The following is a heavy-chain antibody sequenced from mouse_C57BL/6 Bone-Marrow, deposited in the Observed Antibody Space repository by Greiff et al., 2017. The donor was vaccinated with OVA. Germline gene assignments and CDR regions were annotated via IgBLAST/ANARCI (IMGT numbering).Heavy chain of an antibody. Sequence: EVQRVESGPELVKPGASVKIPCKASGYTFTDYNMDWVKQSHGKSLEWIGDINPNNGGTIYNQKFKGKATLTVDKSSSTAYMELRSLTSEDTAVYYCARSGTAQATQFAYWGQGTLVTVSA. CDR1: GYTFTDYN. V-gene: IGHV1-18*01. D-gene: IGHD3-2*02. CDR3: ARSGTAQATQFAY. CDR2: INPNNGGT. J-gene: IGHJ3*01.